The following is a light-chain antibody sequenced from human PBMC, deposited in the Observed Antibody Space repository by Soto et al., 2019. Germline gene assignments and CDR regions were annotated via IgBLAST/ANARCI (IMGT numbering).Light chain of an antibody. Sequence: VMTQSPATLSVSPGERATLSCRASQSVGSNLAWYQQKPGQAPRLIIFGAYSRTTGVPARFSGSGSGTEFTLTINSLQSEDFAVYYCQQYEDWPPITCGQGTRLEI. CDR3: QQYEDWPPIT. V-gene: IGKV3-15*01. CDR1: QSVGSN. CDR2: GAY. J-gene: IGKJ5*01.